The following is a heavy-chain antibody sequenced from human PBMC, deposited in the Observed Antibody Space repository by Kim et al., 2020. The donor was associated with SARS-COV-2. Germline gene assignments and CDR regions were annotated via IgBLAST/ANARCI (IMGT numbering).Heavy chain of an antibody. J-gene: IGHJ4*02. CDR3: ASIYYGDYVNSDY. D-gene: IGHD4-17*01. V-gene: IGHV3-11*01. Sequence: YANSVEGRFTSSRDNAKNSLYLQMNSLRAEDTAVYYCASIYYGDYVNSDYWGQGTLVTVSS.